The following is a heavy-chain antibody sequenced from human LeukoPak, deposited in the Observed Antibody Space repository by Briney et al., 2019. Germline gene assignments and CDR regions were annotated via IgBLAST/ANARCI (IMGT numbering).Heavy chain of an antibody. J-gene: IGHJ3*02. CDR3: GARRAFDI. Sequence: PSQTLSLTCTVSGGSTSSDGYYWSWIRQPPGKGLEWIGHIYYSGSTYYNPSLKSRVTISADRSKNQFSLKLSSVTAADTAVYYCGARRAFDIWGQGTMVTVSS. V-gene: IGHV4-30-2*01. CDR2: IYYSGST. CDR1: GGSTSSDGYY. D-gene: IGHD6-6*01.